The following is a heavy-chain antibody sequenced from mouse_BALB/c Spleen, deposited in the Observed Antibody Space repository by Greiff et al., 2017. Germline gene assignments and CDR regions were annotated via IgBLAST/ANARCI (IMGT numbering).Heavy chain of an antibody. D-gene: IGHD2-4*01. CDR3: AQSDDDDEEAY. V-gene: IGHV1S135*01. J-gene: IGHJ3*01. CDR2: IDPYNGGT. CDR1: GYAFTSYN. Sequence: LVESGPELVKPGASVKVSCKASGYAFTSYNMYWVKQSHGKSLEWIGYIDPYNGGTSYNQKFKGKATLTVDKSSSTAYMHLNSVTSEDSAVYYCAQSDDDDEEAYWGQGTLVTVSA.